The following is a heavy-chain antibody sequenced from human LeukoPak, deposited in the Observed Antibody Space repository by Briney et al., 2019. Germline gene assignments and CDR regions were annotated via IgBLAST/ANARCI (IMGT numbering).Heavy chain of an antibody. CDR3: ASSPLITMIVDPRDY. CDR2: INPSGGST. CDR1: GYTFTSYY. D-gene: IGHD3-22*01. V-gene: IGHV1-46*01. Sequence: GASVKVSCKASGYTFTSYYMHWVRQAPGQGLEWMGIINPSGGSTSYAQKFQGRVTMTRDTSTSTVYMELSSLRSEDTAVYYCASSPLITMIVDPRDYWGQGTLVTVSS. J-gene: IGHJ4*02.